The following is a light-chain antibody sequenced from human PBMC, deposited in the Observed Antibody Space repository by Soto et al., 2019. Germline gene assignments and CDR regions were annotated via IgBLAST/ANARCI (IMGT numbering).Light chain of an antibody. V-gene: IGKV1-5*03. CDR3: QQYNSYPWT. Sequence: DIQMTQSPSTLSASVGDRVTITCRASQSISSWLAWYQQKPGKAPKLLMYKASSLESGVPSRFSGSGSGTELTLTISSLQPDDFAIYYCQQYNSYPWTFGQGTKVEIK. J-gene: IGKJ1*01. CDR1: QSISSW. CDR2: KAS.